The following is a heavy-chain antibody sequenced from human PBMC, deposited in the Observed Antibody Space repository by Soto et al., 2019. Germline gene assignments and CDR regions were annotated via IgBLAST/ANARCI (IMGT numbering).Heavy chain of an antibody. Sequence: GGSLRLSCAASGFTFSSHAMHWVRQTPGKGLEYVSAISSNGGSTYYANSVKGRFTISRDNSKNTLYLQMGSLRAEDMAVYYCARALGLIKTPDAFDIWGQGTMVTVSS. CDR3: ARALGLIKTPDAFDI. CDR2: ISSNGGST. CDR1: GFTFSSHA. J-gene: IGHJ3*02. V-gene: IGHV3-64*01. D-gene: IGHD3-16*02.